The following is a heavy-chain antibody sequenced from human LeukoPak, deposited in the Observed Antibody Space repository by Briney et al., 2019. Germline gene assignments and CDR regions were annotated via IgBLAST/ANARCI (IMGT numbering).Heavy chain of an antibody. Sequence: GSLKLSSTASGYTFTSYDINTVPQATGPGLEWMGWMNPNSGNTAYAQTFQGRVTMTRNTSISTAYMEVSSLRSEGTAVYYCARGRPRITGTTRAFHFDYWGQGTMVTVSS. CDR3: ARGRPRITGTTRAFHFDY. D-gene: IGHD1-7*01. CDR2: MNPNSGNT. CDR1: GYTFTSYD. V-gene: IGHV1-8*01. J-gene: IGHJ4*02.